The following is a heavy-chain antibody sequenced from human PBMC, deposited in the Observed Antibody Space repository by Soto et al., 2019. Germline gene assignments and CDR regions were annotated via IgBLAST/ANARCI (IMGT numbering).Heavy chain of an antibody. Sequence: SETLSLTCTVSGDSISSSYWSWIRQPPGKGLEWIGYMYYSGSTSYNPSLNSRVTLSVDTSKNQFFLKLSFVTAADTAVYYCARHRALNWFDPWGQGTLVTVSS. V-gene: IGHV4-59*08. CDR2: MYYSGST. CDR3: ARHRALNWFDP. CDR1: GDSISSSY. J-gene: IGHJ5*02.